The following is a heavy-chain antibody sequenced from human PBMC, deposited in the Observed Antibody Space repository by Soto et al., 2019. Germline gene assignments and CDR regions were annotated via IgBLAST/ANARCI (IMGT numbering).Heavy chain of an antibody. CDR1: GLSITDSEMG. J-gene: IGHJ5*02. V-gene: IGHV2-26*01. Sequence: QVTLKESGPVLVKPTETLTLRCTVSGLSITDSEMGVSWIRQPPGQPLEWLAHIDSSGEKSYRTFLKSRPAISKDTSKSQIALTMTNMDPADTATYYCARRHLAVAVSPWFDPWGQGIPVTVSS. D-gene: IGHD6-19*01. CDR2: IDSSGEK. CDR3: ARRHLAVAVSPWFDP.